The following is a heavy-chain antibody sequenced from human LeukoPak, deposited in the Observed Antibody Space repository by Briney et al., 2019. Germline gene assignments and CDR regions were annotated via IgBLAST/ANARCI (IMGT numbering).Heavy chain of an antibody. CDR1: KYTFTSYY. Sequence: ASVKVSCKASKYTFTSYYMHWVRQAPGQGLEWMGIINPSGGSTSYAQKFQGRVTMTRDTSTSTVYMELSSLRSEDTAVYYCARDSSGYYYRTGFDYWGQGTLVTVSS. D-gene: IGHD3-22*01. CDR3: ARDSSGYYYRTGFDY. CDR2: INPSGGST. V-gene: IGHV1-46*01. J-gene: IGHJ4*02.